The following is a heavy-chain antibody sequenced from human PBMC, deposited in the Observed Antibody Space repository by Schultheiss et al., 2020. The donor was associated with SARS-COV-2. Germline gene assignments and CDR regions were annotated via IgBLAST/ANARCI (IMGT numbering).Heavy chain of an antibody. Sequence: GSLRLSCAASGFTFSSYSMNWVRQAPGKGLEWVSYISSSSSTIYYADSVKGRFTISRDNSRNTLYLQMHILRAQDTAVYYCARGAVAGDDAFDIWGQGTMVTVSS. V-gene: IGHV3-48*04. J-gene: IGHJ3*02. CDR2: ISSSSSTI. D-gene: IGHD6-19*01. CDR1: GFTFSSYS. CDR3: ARGAVAGDDAFDI.